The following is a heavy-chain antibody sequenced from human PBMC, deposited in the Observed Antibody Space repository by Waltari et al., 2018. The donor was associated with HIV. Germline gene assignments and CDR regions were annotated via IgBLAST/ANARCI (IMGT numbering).Heavy chain of an antibody. J-gene: IGHJ4*02. V-gene: IGHV3-33*01. D-gene: IGHD3-22*01. CDR2: IWYDGENK. CDR3: ARGGYYYDISGYYHY. CDR1: GFTLSNIA. Sequence: QVQLVDSGGGVVKPGRSLRLSCAASGFTLSNIAMHWVRQAPGKGLEWVAVIWYDGENKYYADSVKGRFTISRDNSKNTLYLQMNSLRVEDTAVYYCARGGYYYDISGYYHYWGQGTLVTVSS.